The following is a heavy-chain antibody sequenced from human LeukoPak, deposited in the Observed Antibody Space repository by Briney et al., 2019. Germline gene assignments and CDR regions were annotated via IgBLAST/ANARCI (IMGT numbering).Heavy chain of an antibody. D-gene: IGHD1-1*01. CDR2: IYYSGST. CDR1: GGSISSGDYY. J-gene: IGHJ4*02. Sequence: SETLSLTCTVSGGSISSGDYYWSWIRQPPGKGLEWIGYIYYSGSTYYNPSLKSRVTISVDTSKNQFSLKLSSVTAADTAVYYCAREGQLFRGYFDFWGQGTLVTVSS. V-gene: IGHV4-30-4*01. CDR3: AREGQLFRGYFDF.